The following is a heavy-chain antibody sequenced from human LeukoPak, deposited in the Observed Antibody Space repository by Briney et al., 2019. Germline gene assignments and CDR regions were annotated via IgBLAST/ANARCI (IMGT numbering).Heavy chain of an antibody. J-gene: IGHJ4*02. V-gene: IGHV4-31*03. CDR2: IYYSGST. CDR3: ARGLNPPFDY. CDR1: GGSINSGGYY. Sequence: SETLSLTCTVSGGSINSGGYYWSWIRQHPGKGLEWIGYIYYSGSTYYNPSLKSRVTISVDTSKNQFSLKLSSVTAADTAVYYCARGLNPPFDYWGQGTLVTVSS.